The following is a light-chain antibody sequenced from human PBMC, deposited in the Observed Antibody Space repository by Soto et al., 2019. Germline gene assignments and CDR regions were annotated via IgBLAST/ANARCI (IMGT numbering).Light chain of an antibody. CDR3: QTWDTGIQV. J-gene: IGLJ2*01. CDR2: VNSDGSH. CDR1: SGHSSYA. V-gene: IGLV4-69*01. Sequence: QLVLTQSPSASASLGASVKVTCTLSSGHSSYAIAWHQQQPEKGPRYLMKVNSDGSHRKGDGIPDRFSGSSSGAERYLTISSLQSEDEADYYCQTWDTGIQVFGGGTKLTVL.